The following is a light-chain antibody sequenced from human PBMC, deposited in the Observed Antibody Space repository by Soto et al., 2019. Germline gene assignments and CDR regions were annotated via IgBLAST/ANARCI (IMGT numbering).Light chain of an antibody. V-gene: IGLV1-40*01. Sequence: VLTQPPSVSGAPGQRVTISCTGSTSNIGAIYDVHWYQQLPGTAPKLLIYGNSNRPSGVPDRFSGSKSGTSASLAITGLRAEDEADYYCQSYDSSLSGWVFGGGTKLTVL. CDR1: TSNIGAIYD. CDR2: GNS. J-gene: IGLJ3*02. CDR3: QSYDSSLSGWV.